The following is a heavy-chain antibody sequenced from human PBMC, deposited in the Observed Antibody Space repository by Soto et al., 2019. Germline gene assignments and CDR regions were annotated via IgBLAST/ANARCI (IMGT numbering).Heavy chain of an antibody. Sequence: SETLSLTCAVYGGSFSGYYWSWIRQPPGKGLEWIGEINHSGSTNYNPSLKGRVTISVDTSKNQFSLKLSSVTAADTAVYYCAGRGIAVAGTSYYYYGMDVWGQGTTVTVSS. CDR1: GGSFSGYY. CDR2: INHSGST. D-gene: IGHD6-19*01. V-gene: IGHV4-34*01. J-gene: IGHJ6*02. CDR3: AGRGIAVAGTSYYYYGMDV.